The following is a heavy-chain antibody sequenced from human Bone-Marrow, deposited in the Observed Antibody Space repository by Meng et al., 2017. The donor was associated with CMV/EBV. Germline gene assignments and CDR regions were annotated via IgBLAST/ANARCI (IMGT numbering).Heavy chain of an antibody. V-gene: IGHV4-34*01. CDR1: GGSFSGYY. Sequence: QVQLQQWGAGRLKPSETLSPTCAVYGGSFSGYYWSWIRQPPGKGLEWIGETKHSGSTNYNPSLKSRVTISVDTSKNQFSLKLSSVTAADTAVYYCARNGPSSSRLRGYFDYWGQGTLVTVAS. J-gene: IGHJ4*02. CDR3: ARNGPSSSRLRGYFDY. D-gene: IGHD2-2*01. CDR2: TKHSGST.